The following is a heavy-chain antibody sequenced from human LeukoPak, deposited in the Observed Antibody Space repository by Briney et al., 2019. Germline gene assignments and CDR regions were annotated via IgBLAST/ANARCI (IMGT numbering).Heavy chain of an antibody. CDR2: ISGSGGST. CDR1: GFTFSSYA. V-gene: IGHV3-23*01. CDR3: AAVLTGSWYVPFDY. Sequence: GGSLRLSCAASGFTFSSYAMGWVRQAPGKGLEWVSAISGSGGSTYYADSVKGRFTISRDNSKNTLYLQMNSLRAEDTAVYYCAAVLTGSWYVPFDYWGQGTLVTVSS. D-gene: IGHD6-13*01. J-gene: IGHJ4*02.